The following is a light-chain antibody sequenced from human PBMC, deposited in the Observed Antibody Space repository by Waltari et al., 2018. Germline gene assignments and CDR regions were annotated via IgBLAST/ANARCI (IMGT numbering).Light chain of an antibody. CDR1: NIGRKS. V-gene: IGLV3-21*02. J-gene: IGLJ3*02. Sequence: SYVLTQPPSVSVAPGQTARITCGGNNIGRKSVHWYQQKPGQAPVLVVYDDRGRPSGVPERYSGSKSGNTATLSISGVEAGDEADYFCQVWDSSSDHWVFGGGTKLTAL. CDR2: DDR. CDR3: QVWDSSSDHWV.